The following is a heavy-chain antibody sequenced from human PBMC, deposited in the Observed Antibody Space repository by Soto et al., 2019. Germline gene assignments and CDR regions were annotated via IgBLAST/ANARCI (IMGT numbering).Heavy chain of an antibody. CDR3: ASPRGSSWYRGWFDP. J-gene: IGHJ5*02. CDR2: IIPIFGTA. CDR1: GGTFSSYA. V-gene: IGHV1-69*13. Sequence: SVKVSCKASGGTFSSYAISWVRQAPGQGLEWMGGIIPIFGTANYAQKFQGRVTITADESTSTAYMELSSLRSEDTAVYYCASPRGSSWYRGWFDPWGQGTLVTVSS. D-gene: IGHD6-13*01.